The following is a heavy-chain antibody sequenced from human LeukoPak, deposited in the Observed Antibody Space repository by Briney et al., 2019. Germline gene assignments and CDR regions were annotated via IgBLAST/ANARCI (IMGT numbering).Heavy chain of an antibody. J-gene: IGHJ4*02. V-gene: IGHV4-59*08. CDR1: GGSISSYY. CDR2: IYYSGST. D-gene: IGHD6-19*01. CDR3: ARHDLAVAGPDYFDY. Sequence: SETLSLTCTVSGGSISSYYWSWIRQPPGKGLEWIGYIYYSGSTNYNPSLKSRVTISLDTSKNQFSLKLSSVTAADTAVYYCARHDLAVAGPDYFDYWGQGTLVTVSS.